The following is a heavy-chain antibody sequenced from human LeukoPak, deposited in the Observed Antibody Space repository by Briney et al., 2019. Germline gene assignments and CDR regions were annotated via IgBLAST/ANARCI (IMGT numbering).Heavy chain of an antibody. CDR1: GFTFSSYA. CDR3: ARAPGSTLYYYYYYMDV. J-gene: IGHJ6*03. V-gene: IGHV3-30*04. CDR2: ISYDGSNK. Sequence: GGSLRLSCAASGFTFSSYAMHWVRQAPGKGLEWVAVISYDGSNKYYADSVKGRFTISRDNSKNTLYLQMNSLRAEDTAVYYCARAPGSTLYYYYYYMDVWGKGTTVTVSS.